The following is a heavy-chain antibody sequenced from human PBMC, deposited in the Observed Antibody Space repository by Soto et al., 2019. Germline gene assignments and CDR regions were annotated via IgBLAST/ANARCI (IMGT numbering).Heavy chain of an antibody. CDR1: GGSFSGYY. CDR2: INHSGST. Sequence: SETLSLTCAVYGGSFSGYYWSWIRQPPGKGLEWIGEINHSGSTNYNPSLKSRVTISVDTSKNQFSLKLSSVTAADTAVYYCARGTDEPHYYYYMDVWGKGTTVTVSS. V-gene: IGHV4-34*01. J-gene: IGHJ6*03. CDR3: ARGTDEPHYYYYMDV.